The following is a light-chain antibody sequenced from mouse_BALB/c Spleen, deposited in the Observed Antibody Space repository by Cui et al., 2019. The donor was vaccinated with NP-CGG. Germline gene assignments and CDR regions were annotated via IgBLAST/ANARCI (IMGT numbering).Light chain of an antibody. CDR3: QQYYSYPLT. Sequence: DIVMSQSPSSLAVSVGEKVTMSCKSSQSHLDSSNQKNDLAWYQQKPGQSPKQLIYWASTRESGVPDRFTGSGSGTDFTLTISSVKAEDLAVYYCQQYYSYPLTFGAGTKLELK. CDR1: QSHLDSSNQKND. CDR2: WAS. J-gene: IGKJ5*01. V-gene: IGKV8-30*01.